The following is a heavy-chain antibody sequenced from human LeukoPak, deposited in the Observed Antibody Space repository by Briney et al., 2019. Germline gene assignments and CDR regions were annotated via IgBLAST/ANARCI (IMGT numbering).Heavy chain of an antibody. CDR1: GFTFSSYG. CDR3: ATDPYSSGWYDY. V-gene: IGHV3-23*01. D-gene: IGHD6-19*01. J-gene: IGHJ4*02. CDR2: ISGSGGST. Sequence: GGSLRLSCAASGFTFSSYGMNWVRQAPGKGLEWVSAISGSGGSTYYADSVKGRFTISRDNSKNTLYLQVNSLRAEDTAVYYCATDPYSSGWYDYWGQGTLVTVSS.